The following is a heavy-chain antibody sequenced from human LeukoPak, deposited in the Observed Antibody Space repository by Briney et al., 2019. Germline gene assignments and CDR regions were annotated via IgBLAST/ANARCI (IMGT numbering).Heavy chain of an antibody. J-gene: IGHJ4*02. D-gene: IGHD3-9*01. V-gene: IGHV1-24*01. CDR2: FHPEDGET. Sequence: GASVKVSCKVSGYTHTELSMHWVRQAPGKGLEWMGGFHPEDGETIYAQKFQGRVTMTGDTSTDTAYMELRSLRSDDTAVYYCATSVRYSDWSFFRLAYWGQGTQVTVSS. CDR3: ATSVRYSDWSFFRLAY. CDR1: GYTHTELS.